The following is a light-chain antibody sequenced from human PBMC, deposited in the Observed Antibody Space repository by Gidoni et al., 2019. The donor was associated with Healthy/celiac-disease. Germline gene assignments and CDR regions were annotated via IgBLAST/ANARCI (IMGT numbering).Light chain of an antibody. CDR2: WAS. CDR1: QSVLYSSNNKNY. J-gene: IGKJ2*01. CDR3: QQYYSTPPA. V-gene: IGKV4-1*01. Sequence: DIVMTQSPDSLAVSLGERATINCKSSQSVLYSSNNKNYLAWYQQKPGQPPKLLIYWASTRESGVPDRFSGSGSGIDFTLTISSLQAEDVAVYYCQQYYSTPPAFXQXTKLEIK.